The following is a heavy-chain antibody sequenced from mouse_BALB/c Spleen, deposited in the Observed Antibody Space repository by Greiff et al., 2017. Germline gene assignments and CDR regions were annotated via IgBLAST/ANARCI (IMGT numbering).Heavy chain of an antibody. CDR1: GFSLSTYGIG. CDR3: ARMNGSSWYFDV. Sequence: QVTLKVSGPGILQPSQTLSLTCSFSGFSLSTYGIGVGWIRQLSGKGLEWLAHIWWNDNKYYNTALKSRLTISKDTSNNQVFLKIASVDTADTATYYCARMNGSSWYFDVWGAGTTVTVSS. CDR2: IWWNDNK. V-gene: IGHV8-11*01. J-gene: IGHJ1*01. D-gene: IGHD1-1*01.